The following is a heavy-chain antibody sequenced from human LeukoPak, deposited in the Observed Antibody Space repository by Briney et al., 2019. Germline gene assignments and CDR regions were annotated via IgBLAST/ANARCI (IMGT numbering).Heavy chain of an antibody. D-gene: IGHD4-11*01. Sequence: GGSLRLSCAASGFTFSNYAMSWVRQAPGKGLEWVSSINGRGGSTYYADSVKGRFTISRDNSKNTLYLQMNSLRAEDTAIYYCANPPTVTSLHYWGQGTLVTVSS. CDR3: ANPPTVTSLHY. CDR1: GFTFSNYA. CDR2: INGRGGST. V-gene: IGHV3-23*01. J-gene: IGHJ4*02.